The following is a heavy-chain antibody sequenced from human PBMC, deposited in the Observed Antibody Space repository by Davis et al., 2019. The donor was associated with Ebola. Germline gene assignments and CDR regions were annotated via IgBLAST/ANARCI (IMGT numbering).Heavy chain of an antibody. CDR1: GFTFRSYA. V-gene: IGHV3-23*01. J-gene: IGHJ6*02. Sequence: PGGSLRLSCAASGFTFRSYAMSWVRQAPGKGLEWVSAFSGSGGSTYYADSVKGRFTISRDNSKNTLYLQMNSLRAEDTAVYYCAREGVVGAVAGTGYYYYYGMDVWGQGTTVTVSS. D-gene: IGHD6-19*01. CDR3: AREGVVGAVAGTGYYYYYGMDV. CDR2: FSGSGGST.